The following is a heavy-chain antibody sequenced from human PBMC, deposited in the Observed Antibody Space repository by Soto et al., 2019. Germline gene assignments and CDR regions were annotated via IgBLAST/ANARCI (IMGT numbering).Heavy chain of an antibody. CDR1: GGSISTYF. D-gene: IGHD6-19*01. CDR3: TRGGAVAGTQNHYGVDV. Sequence: SETLSLTCTVSGGSISTYFWNWLRQPPGKGLEWIAYISDSGRILYNPSLKSRVILSLDASKNQFSLRLSSVTAADTAVYYCTRGGAVAGTQNHYGVDVWAQGTTVPVSS. J-gene: IGHJ6*02. CDR2: ISDSGRI. V-gene: IGHV4-59*01.